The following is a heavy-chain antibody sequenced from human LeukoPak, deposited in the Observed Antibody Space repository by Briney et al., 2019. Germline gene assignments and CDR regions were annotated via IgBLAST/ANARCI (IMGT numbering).Heavy chain of an antibody. V-gene: IGHV3-30*18. D-gene: IGHD3-22*01. Sequence: GGSLRLSCAASGFTFSSSGMHWVRQAPGKGLEWVAVISDDGSNKYYTDSVKGRFTISRDNSKNTLYLQMNSLRADDTAVFYCAKSFHSSGFYYVDYWGQGTLVTASS. CDR1: GFTFSSSG. CDR3: AKSFHSSGFYYVDY. CDR2: ISDDGSNK. J-gene: IGHJ4*02.